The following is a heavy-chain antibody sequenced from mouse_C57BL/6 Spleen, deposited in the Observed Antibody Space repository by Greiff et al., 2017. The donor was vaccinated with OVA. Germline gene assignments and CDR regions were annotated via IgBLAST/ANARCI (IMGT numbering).Heavy chain of an antibody. V-gene: IGHV1-82*01. CDR1: GYAFSSSW. Sequence: QVQLQQSGPELVKPGASVKISCKASGYAFSSSWMNWVKQRPGKGLEWIGRIYPGDGDTNYNGKFKGKATLTADKSSSTAYMQLSSLTSEDSAFYFCARGGGFDYWGQGTTLTVSS. CDR3: ARGGGFDY. CDR2: IYPGDGDT. J-gene: IGHJ2*01.